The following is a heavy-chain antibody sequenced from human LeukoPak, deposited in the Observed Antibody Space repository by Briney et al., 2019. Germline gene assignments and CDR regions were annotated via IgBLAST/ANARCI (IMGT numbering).Heavy chain of an antibody. CDR1: GGSISSYY. D-gene: IGHD1-26*01. J-gene: IGHJ4*02. Sequence: ETLSLTCTVSGGSISSYYWSWIRQPPGKGLEWVSAISGSGGSTYYADSVKGRFTISRDNSKNTLYLQMNSLRAEDTAVYYCAKLVVGATQIDYWGQGTLVTVSS. CDR2: ISGSGGST. CDR3: AKLVVGATQIDY. V-gene: IGHV3-23*01.